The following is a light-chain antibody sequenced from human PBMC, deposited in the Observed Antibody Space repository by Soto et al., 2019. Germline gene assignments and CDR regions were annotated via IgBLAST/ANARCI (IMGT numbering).Light chain of an antibody. V-gene: IGKV3-20*01. Sequence: EIVLTQSPGTLSLSPGEGATLSCRASQSIYTKLAWYQKKSGQAPRLLIYDASTGAYGIPDRFSGSGSGTEFSLKISRLEPEDFEVYYCQQYAGSLYTFAQGTKVDIK. CDR1: QSIYTK. CDR2: DAS. CDR3: QQYAGSLYT. J-gene: IGKJ2*01.